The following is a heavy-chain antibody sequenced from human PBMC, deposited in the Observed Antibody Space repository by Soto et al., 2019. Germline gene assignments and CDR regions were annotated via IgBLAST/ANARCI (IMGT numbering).Heavy chain of an antibody. J-gene: IGHJ4*02. D-gene: IGHD3-10*01. CDR3: AKGRLYGSGSYCYFDY. V-gene: IGHV3-30*18. CDR1: GFTFSCYG. CDR2: ISYDGSNK. Sequence: QVQLVESGGGVVQPGRSLRLSCAASGFTFSCYGMHWVRQAPGKGLEWVAVISYDGSNKYYADSVKGRFTISRDNSKNTLYLQMNSLRAEDTAVYYCAKGRLYGSGSYCYFDYWGQGTLVTVSS.